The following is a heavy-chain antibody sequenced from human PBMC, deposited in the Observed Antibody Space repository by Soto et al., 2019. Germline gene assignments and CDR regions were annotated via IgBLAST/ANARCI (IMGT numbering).Heavy chain of an antibody. Sequence: SDTLSLTCAVSGGSISSGGYSWSWIRQPPGKGLEWIGYIYHSGSTYYNPSLKSRVTISVDRSKNQFSLKLSSVTAADTAVYYCARGPAVTHRYFDYWGQGTLVTVSS. J-gene: IGHJ4*02. CDR3: ARGPAVTHRYFDY. D-gene: IGHD4-17*01. CDR1: GGSISSGGYS. CDR2: IYHSGST. V-gene: IGHV4-30-2*01.